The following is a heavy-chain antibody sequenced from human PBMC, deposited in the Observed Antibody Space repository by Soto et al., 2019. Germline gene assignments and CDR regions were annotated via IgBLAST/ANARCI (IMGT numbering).Heavy chain of an antibody. D-gene: IGHD3-3*01. CDR1: GGSISSSSYY. V-gene: IGHV4-39*01. J-gene: IGHJ6*03. CDR3: ARHRYDFWSGYTDYYYMDV. Sequence: QLQLQESGPGLVKPSETLSLTCTVSGGSISSSSYYWGWIRQPPGKGLEWIGSIYYSGSTYYNPSLKSRVTISVDTSKNQFSLKLSSVTAADTAVYYCARHRYDFWSGYTDYYYMDVWGKGTTVTVSS. CDR2: IYYSGST.